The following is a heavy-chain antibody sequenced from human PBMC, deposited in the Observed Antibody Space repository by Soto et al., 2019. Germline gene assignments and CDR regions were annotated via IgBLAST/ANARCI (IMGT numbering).Heavy chain of an antibody. V-gene: IGHV3-7*05. CDR2: IRKDGSQR. CDR3: ARDVSSESSVLYFDAFDM. Sequence: EVQLVESGGGLVQPGGSLTLSCAASEFAFSSYWMTWVRQAPGKGLEWVANIRKDGSQRSYLDSVRGRFTISRDNSKNSLYLQMNSLRAEDTALYFCARDVSSESSVLYFDAFDMWGEGTMVTVSS. D-gene: IGHD2-8*01. CDR1: EFAFSSYW. J-gene: IGHJ3*02.